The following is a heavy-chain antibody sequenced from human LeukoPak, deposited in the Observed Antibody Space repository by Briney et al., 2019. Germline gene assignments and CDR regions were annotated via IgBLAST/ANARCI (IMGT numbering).Heavy chain of an antibody. Sequence: ASVKVSCKASGYTFTSYGISWVRQAPGQGLEWMGGIIPIFGTANYAQKFQGRVTITADESTSTAYMELSSLRSEDTAVYYCAHEAAAGLEFDPWGQGTLVTVSS. CDR3: AHEAAAGLEFDP. V-gene: IGHV1-69*13. CDR1: GYTFTSYG. J-gene: IGHJ5*02. CDR2: IIPIFGTA. D-gene: IGHD6-13*01.